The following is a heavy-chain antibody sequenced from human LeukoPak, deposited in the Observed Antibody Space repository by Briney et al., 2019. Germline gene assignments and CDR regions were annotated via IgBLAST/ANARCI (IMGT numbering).Heavy chain of an antibody. Sequence: TFDDYGMSWIRQPPGKGLEWIGYIYYSGSTYYNPSLKSRVTISVDTSKNQFSLKLSSVTAADTAVYYCARGPGSSSSWDYYYYYMDVWGKGTTVTVSS. J-gene: IGHJ6*03. CDR3: ARGPGSSSSWDYYYYYMDV. CDR2: IYYSGST. D-gene: IGHD6-6*01. V-gene: IGHV4-30-4*08. CDR1: TFDDYG.